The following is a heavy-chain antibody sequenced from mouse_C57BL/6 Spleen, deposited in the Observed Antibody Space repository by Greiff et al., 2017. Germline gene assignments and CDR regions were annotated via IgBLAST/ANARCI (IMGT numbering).Heavy chain of an antibody. CDR2: ISNGGGST. CDR1: GFTFSDYY. J-gene: IGHJ4*01. CDR3: ARLDDGYYLYYAMDY. V-gene: IGHV5-12*01. Sequence: DVQLVESGGGLVQPGGSLKLSCAASGFTFSDYYMYWVRQTPEKRLEWVAYISNGGGSTYYPDTVKGRFTISRDTAKNTLYLQMSRLKSEDTAMYYCARLDDGYYLYYAMDYWGQGTSVTVSS. D-gene: IGHD2-3*01.